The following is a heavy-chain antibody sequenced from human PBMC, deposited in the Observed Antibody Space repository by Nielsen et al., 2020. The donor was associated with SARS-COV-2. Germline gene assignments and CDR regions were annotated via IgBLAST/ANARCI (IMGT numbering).Heavy chain of an antibody. V-gene: IGHV1-69*13. D-gene: IGHD6-13*01. CDR2: IIPIFGTA. Sequence: SVKVSCKASGGTFSSYAISWVRQAPGRGLEWMGGIIPIFGTANYAQKFQGRVTITADESTSTAYMELSSLRSEGTAVYYCARARSSSWYSGQHFDYWGQGTLVTVSS. CDR3: ARARSSSWYSGQHFDY. CDR1: GGTFSSYA. J-gene: IGHJ4*02.